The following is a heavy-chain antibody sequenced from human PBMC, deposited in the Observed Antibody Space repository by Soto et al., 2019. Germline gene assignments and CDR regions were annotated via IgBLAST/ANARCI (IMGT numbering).Heavy chain of an antibody. CDR1: GFTFSSYA. J-gene: IGHJ4*02. D-gene: IGHD3-22*01. CDR3: AHLYYDSANFDY. Sequence: EVQLLESGGGLVQPGGSLRLSCAASGFTFSSYAMSWVRQAPGKGLEWVSAISGSGGSTYYADSVKGRFTISRDNSKNTRYLQMNSLRAEDTAVYYCAHLYYDSANFDYWGQGTLVTVSS. V-gene: IGHV3-23*01. CDR2: ISGSGGST.